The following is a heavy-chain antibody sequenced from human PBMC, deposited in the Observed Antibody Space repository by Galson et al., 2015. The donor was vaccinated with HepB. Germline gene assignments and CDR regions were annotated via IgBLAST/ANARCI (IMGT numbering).Heavy chain of an antibody. CDR2: ISYDGGYK. D-gene: IGHD6-19*01. Sequence: SLRLSCAASAFTFKTYGMHWVRQAPGKGLEWVAVISYDGGYKDYVDSVKGRFTISRDNSKNTLYLQMNSLRPEDTAVYYCAKESNIAVTLDYWGQGTLVTGSS. CDR3: AKESNIAVTLDY. J-gene: IGHJ4*02. V-gene: IGHV3-30*18. CDR1: AFTFKTYG.